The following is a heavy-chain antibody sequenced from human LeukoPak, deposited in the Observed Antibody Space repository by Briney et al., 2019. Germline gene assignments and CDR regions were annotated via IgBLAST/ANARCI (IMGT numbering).Heavy chain of an antibody. Sequence: NPSETLSLTCAVYGGSFSGYYWSWIRQPPGKGLEWIGEINHSGSTNYNPSLKSRVTISVDTSKNQFSLKLSSVTAADTAVYYCARTSISGIAVAGFDYWGQGTLVTVSS. D-gene: IGHD6-19*01. CDR2: INHSGST. CDR3: ARTSISGIAVAGFDY. CDR1: GGSFSGYY. J-gene: IGHJ4*02. V-gene: IGHV4-34*01.